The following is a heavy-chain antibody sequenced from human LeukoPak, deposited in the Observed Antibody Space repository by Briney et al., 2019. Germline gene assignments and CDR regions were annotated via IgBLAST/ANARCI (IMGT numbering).Heavy chain of an antibody. CDR1: GFTFSDYW. D-gene: IGHD2-15*01. J-gene: IGHJ4*02. CDR3: ARDLSHCSGGSCYSAHFDY. Sequence: GGSLRLSCVASGFTFSDYWMHWVRQAPGKGLAWLSRINTDMSSTIYTDSVKGRFTISRDNAKNTLYLQMNSLRAEDTAVYYCARDLSHCSGGSCYSAHFDYWGLGTQVTVSS. CDR2: INTDMSST. V-gene: IGHV3-74*01.